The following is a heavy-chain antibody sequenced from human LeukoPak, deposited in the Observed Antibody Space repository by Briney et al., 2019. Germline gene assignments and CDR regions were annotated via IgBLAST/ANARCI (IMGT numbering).Heavy chain of an antibody. D-gene: IGHD3-10*01. V-gene: IGHV4-61*02. CDR3: ARGLTRGVSPFDP. J-gene: IGHJ5*02. Sequence: SQTLSLTCTVSGGSISSGSYYWSWIRQPAGKGLEWIGRIYTSGSTNYNPSLKSRVTISVDTSKNQFSLKLSSVTAADTAVYYCARGLTRGVSPFDPWGQGTLVTVSS. CDR1: GGSISSGSYY. CDR2: IYTSGST.